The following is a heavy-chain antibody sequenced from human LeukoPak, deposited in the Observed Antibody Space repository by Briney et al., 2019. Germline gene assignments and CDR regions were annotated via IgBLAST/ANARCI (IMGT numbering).Heavy chain of an antibody. J-gene: IGHJ5*02. CDR1: GFTFSSYS. D-gene: IGHD2-15*01. CDR3: ARGGGYSNGWFDP. CDR2: ISYDGSNK. V-gene: IGHV3-30*03. Sequence: GGSLRLSCAASGFTFSSYSMNWVRQAPGKGLEWVAVISYDGSNKYYADSVKGRFTISRDNSKNSLYLQMNSLRAEDTAVYYCARGGGYSNGWFDPWGQGTLVTVSS.